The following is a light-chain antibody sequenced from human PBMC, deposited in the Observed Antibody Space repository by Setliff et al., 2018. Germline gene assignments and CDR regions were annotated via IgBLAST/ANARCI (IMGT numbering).Light chain of an antibody. CDR2: EVS. CDR3: SSYTSSYTHV. Sequence: QSVLTQPASVSGSPGQSITISCTGTSSDVGGYNFVSWYQQHPGKAPKLMISEVSNRPSGVSSRFSGSKSGNTASLTISGLQAEDEADYYCSSYTSSYTHVFGTGTKGTV. J-gene: IGLJ1*01. CDR1: SSDVGGYNF. V-gene: IGLV2-14*01.